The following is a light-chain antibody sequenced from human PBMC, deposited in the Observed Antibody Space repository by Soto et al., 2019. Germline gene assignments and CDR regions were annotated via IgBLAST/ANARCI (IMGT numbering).Light chain of an antibody. CDR3: QQYNMYHYT. CDR2: DAS. Sequence: DIQMTQSPSTLSASVGDRFTITCRASQSASTWLAWYQQKPGKAPKLLIYDASILQGGVPLRFSGSGSGTEFTLTISSLQSEDFATYYCQQYNMYHYTFGQGTRLEIK. J-gene: IGKJ5*01. V-gene: IGKV1-5*01. CDR1: QSASTW.